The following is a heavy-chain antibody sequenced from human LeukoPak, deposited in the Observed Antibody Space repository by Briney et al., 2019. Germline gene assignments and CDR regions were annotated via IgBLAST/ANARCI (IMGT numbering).Heavy chain of an antibody. D-gene: IGHD2-15*01. V-gene: IGHV5-10-1*01. J-gene: IGHJ4*02. CDR3: ASALGCCSGGSCYYY. CDR1: GYSFTSYW. Sequence: GESLKISCKGSGYSFTSYWISWVRQMPGKGLEWMGRIDPSDSYTNYSPSFQGHVTISADKSISTAYLQWSSLKASDTAMYYCASALGCCSGGSCYYYWGQGTLVTVSS. CDR2: IDPSDSYT.